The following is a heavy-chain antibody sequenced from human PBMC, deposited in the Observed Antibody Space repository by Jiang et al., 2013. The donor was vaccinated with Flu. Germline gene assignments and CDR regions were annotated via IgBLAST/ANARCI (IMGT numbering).Heavy chain of an antibody. CDR1: GFTFSSYG. CDR2: IRYDGSNK. J-gene: IGHJ4*02. Sequence: VQLVESGGGVVQPGGSLRLSCAASGFTFSSYGMHWVRQAPGKGLEWVAFIRYDGSNKYYADSVKGRFTISRDNSKNTLYLQMNSLRAEDTAVYYCAEEEPTGTRGYWGQGTLVTVSS. V-gene: IGHV3-30*02. CDR3: AEEEPTGTRGY. D-gene: IGHD1-1*01.